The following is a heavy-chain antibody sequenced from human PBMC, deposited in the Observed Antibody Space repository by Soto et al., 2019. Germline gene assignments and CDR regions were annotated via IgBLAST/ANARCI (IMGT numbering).Heavy chain of an antibody. CDR3: ARVGGTGGYTYGLDY. D-gene: IGHD5-18*01. CDR1: GGTFSSYA. CDR2: IIPVFGTG. J-gene: IGHJ4*02. V-gene: IGHV1-69*06. Sequence: SVKVSFKASGGTFSSYAISWVRQAPGQGLEWMGGIIPVFGTGIYAQKFQGRVTITADKSTNTAYMELSSLRSEDTAVYFCARVGGTGGYTYGLDYWGQGTLVTVSS.